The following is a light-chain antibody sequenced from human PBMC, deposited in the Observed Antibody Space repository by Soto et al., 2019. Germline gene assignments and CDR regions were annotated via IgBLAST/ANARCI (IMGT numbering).Light chain of an antibody. V-gene: IGLV2-14*01. Sequence: QSALTQPASVSGSLGQSITISCTGASRDIGTHDYVSWYQHSPGRAPKLMIYEVSNRPSGVSSRFSGSKSGNTASLTISGLQADDEADYYCFSNTAFGGGTKVTVL. CDR3: FSNTA. J-gene: IGLJ2*01. CDR2: EVS. CDR1: SRDIGTHDY.